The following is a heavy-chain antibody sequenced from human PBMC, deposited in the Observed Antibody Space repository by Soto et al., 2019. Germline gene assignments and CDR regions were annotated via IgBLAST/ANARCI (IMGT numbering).Heavy chain of an antibody. CDR3: ASGDLRGVTDYFDY. J-gene: IGHJ4*02. D-gene: IGHD2-21*02. CDR1: GYTFTSYD. CDR2: MNPNSGNT. V-gene: IGHV1-8*01. Sequence: SVKVSCKASGYTFTSYDINWVRQATGQGLEWMGWMNPNSGNTGYAQKFQGRVTMTRNTSISTAYMELSSLRSEDTAVYYCASGDLRGVTDYFDYWGQGTLVTVSS.